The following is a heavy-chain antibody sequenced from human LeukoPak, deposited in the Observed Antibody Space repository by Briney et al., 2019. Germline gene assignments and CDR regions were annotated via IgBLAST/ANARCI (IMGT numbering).Heavy chain of an antibody. V-gene: IGHV3-30-3*01. CDR2: MSYDGSNK. CDR3: ARPYDSRASWSAFDS. Sequence: GRSLRLSCAASGFTFSTYAMHWVPQAPGKGLEGVAVMSYDGSNKFYADSVKGRFTISRDNSENTLYLQMNSLRAEDTAVYYCARPYDSRASWSAFDSWGQGTLVTVSA. D-gene: IGHD3-22*01. J-gene: IGHJ3*02. CDR1: GFTFSTYA.